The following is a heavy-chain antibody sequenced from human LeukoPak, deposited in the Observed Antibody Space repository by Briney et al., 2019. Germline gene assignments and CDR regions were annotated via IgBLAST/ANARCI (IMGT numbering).Heavy chain of an antibody. CDR2: IIPIFGTA. D-gene: IGHD6-13*01. Sequence: SVKVSCKASGGTFGSYAIGWVRQAPGQGLEWMGGIIPIFGTANYAQKFQGRVTITADESTSTAYMELSSLRSEDTAVYYCARSVTSSSSWYWFDPWGQGTLVTVSS. V-gene: IGHV1-69*01. CDR3: ARSVTSSSSWYWFDP. CDR1: GGTFGSYA. J-gene: IGHJ5*02.